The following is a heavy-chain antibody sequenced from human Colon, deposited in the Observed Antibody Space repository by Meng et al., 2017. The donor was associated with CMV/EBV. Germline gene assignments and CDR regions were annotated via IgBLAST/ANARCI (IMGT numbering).Heavy chain of an antibody. V-gene: IGHV3-66*02. D-gene: IGHD3-10*01. CDR2: IFSGGVT. CDR1: GFNVSDNS. CDR3: SKNTHDVDGKGGFGY. J-gene: IGHJ4*02. Sequence: GESLKISCAASGFNVSDNSLNWVRQAPGKGLEWVSTIFSGGVTYYADSVKGRFTISRDNCKNTLYLQMNSLTKEDTAVYYGSKNTHDVDGKGGFGYWGQGALVTVSS.